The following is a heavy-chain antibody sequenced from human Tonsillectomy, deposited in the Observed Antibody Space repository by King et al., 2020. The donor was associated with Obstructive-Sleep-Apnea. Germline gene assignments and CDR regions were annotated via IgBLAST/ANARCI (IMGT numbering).Heavy chain of an antibody. D-gene: IGHD6-13*01. Sequence: VQLQESGPGLVKPSETLSLTCTVSRGSISSYYWSWIRQPPGKGLEWIGYIYYSGSTYYNPSLKSRVTISVDTSKNQFSLKLSSLTAADTAVYYCARQGGYSSSWYVWGQGTLVTVSS. CDR3: ARQGGYSSSWYV. J-gene: IGHJ4*02. CDR1: RGSISSYY. CDR2: IYYSGST. V-gene: IGHV4-59*08.